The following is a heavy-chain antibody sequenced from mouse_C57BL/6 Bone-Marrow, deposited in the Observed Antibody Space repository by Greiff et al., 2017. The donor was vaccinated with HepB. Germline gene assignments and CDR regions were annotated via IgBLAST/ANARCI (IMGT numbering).Heavy chain of an antibody. D-gene: IGHD2-4*01. CDR2: IHPNSGST. CDR1: GYTFTSYW. CDR3: ARSSYDYTPAWFAY. Sequence: QVQLQQSGAELVKPGASVKLSCKASGYTFTSYWMHWVKQRPGQGLEWIGMIHPNSGSTNYNEKFKSKATLTVDKSSSTAYMQLSSLTSEDSAVYYCARSSYDYTPAWFAYWGQGTLVTVSA. V-gene: IGHV1-64*01. J-gene: IGHJ3*01.